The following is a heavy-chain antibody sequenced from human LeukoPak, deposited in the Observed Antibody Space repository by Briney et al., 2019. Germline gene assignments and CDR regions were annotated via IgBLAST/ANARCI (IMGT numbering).Heavy chain of an antibody. Sequence: TGRSLRLSCAASGFTFSDYSMNWVRQAPGKGLEWVLYISSSSSTVYYADSVKGRFTISRDNAKNSLYLQMNSLRAEDTAVYYCARYVGGGNSGGFDSWGQGTLVIVSS. CDR2: ISSSSSTV. CDR1: GFTFSDYS. CDR3: ARYVGGGNSGGFDS. J-gene: IGHJ4*02. D-gene: IGHD4-23*01. V-gene: IGHV3-48*01.